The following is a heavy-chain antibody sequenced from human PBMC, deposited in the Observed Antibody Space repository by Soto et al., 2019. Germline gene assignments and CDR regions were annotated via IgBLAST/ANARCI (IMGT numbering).Heavy chain of an antibody. CDR3: ARDQGSHPGD. CDR1: GVSISSDNW. D-gene: IGHD6-13*01. V-gene: IGHV4-4*02. CDR2: IHHSGST. Sequence: QVQLQESGPGLVRPSGIVSLTCAVSGVSISSDNWWSWVRQPPGKALERIGEIHHSGSTNYNPSLKTRLTMSVVTSKDLFSLTLNSVTAADTAFNYCARDQGSHPGDWGQGTLVSVSS. J-gene: IGHJ4*02.